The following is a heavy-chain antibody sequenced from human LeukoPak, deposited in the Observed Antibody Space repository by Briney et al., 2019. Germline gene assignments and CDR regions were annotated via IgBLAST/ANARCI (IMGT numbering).Heavy chain of an antibody. CDR2: ISAYNGNT. D-gene: IGHD4-17*01. V-gene: IGHV1-18*01. J-gene: IGHJ4*02. CDR3: ARSRRLRSLDY. CDR1: GYTFTSYA. Sequence: ASVKVSCKASGYTFTSYAMHWVRQAPGQRLEWMGWISAYNGNTNYAQKLQGRVTMTTDTSTSTAYMELRSLRSDDTAVYYCARSRRLRSLDYWGQGTLVTVSS.